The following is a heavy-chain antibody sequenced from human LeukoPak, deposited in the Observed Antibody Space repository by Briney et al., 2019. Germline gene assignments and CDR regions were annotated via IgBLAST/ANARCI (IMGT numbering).Heavy chain of an antibody. D-gene: IGHD3-22*01. CDR1: GFTFSSYA. Sequence: GGSLRLSCAASGFTFSSYAMSWVRQAPGKGLEWVSAISGSGGSTNYADSVKGRFTISRDNSKNMLYLEMNTLRAEDTAVYYCVKNLDSSPGFFDYWGHGTPVTVSS. J-gene: IGHJ4*01. CDR2: ISGSGGST. CDR3: VKNLDSSPGFFDY. V-gene: IGHV3-23*01.